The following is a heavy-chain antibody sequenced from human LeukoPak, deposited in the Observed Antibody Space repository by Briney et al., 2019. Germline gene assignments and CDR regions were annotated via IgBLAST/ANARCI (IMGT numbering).Heavy chain of an antibody. CDR3: ARDLAWGGY. V-gene: IGHV3-21*01. Sequence: VGSLRLSCVASGFTFSIYTMSWVRQAPGKGLEWVSSITSSSSSKYSADSVKGRLTISRDNAKNSLYLQMNSLRAEDTAVYYCARDLAWGGYWGQGTLVTVSS. J-gene: IGHJ4*02. CDR1: GFTFSIYT. D-gene: IGHD7-27*01. CDR2: ITSSSSSK.